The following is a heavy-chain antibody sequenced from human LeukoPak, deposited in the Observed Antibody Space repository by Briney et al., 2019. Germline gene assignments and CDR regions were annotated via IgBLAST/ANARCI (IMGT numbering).Heavy chain of an antibody. CDR3: ATGDDTSGPDLYYFDF. CDR2: ISRDGRNN. D-gene: IGHD3-22*01. V-gene: IGHV3-30*04. CDR1: GFTFSSYV. Sequence: GGSLRLSCAASGFTFSSYVMHWVRQAPGKGLEWVAVISRDGRNNYCADSVKGRFTISRDNSKNTLHVQMNSLRAEDTAVYYCATGDDTSGPDLYYFDFWGQGTLVTVSS. J-gene: IGHJ4*02.